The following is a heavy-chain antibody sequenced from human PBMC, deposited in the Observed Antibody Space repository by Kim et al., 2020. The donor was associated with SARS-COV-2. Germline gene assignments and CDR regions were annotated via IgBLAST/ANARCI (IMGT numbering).Heavy chain of an antibody. D-gene: IGHD4-17*01. CDR1: GDSISSSDYY. Sequence: SETLSLTCTVSGDSISSSDYYWSWIRQPPGKGLEWIGYIYYSGSTYYNPSLKSRLTISVDTSKNQFSLRLTSVTAADTAVYYCARDGLRYGDYALFYYGLDVWGQGTTVTVSS. CDR3: ARDGLRYGDYALFYYGLDV. J-gene: IGHJ6*02. V-gene: IGHV4-30-4*01. CDR2: IYYSGST.